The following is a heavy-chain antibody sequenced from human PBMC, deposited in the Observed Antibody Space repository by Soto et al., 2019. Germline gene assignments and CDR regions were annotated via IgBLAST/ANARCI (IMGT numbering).Heavy chain of an antibody. V-gene: IGHV3-23*01. CDR1: GFNLNAYV. J-gene: IGHJ6*02. CDR3: AKKSCSSPGCPYGMDV. D-gene: IGHD2-2*01. CDR2: ISFTGDSR. Sequence: LRLSCAASGFNLNAYVMNWVRQAPGKGLEWVSIISFTGDSRYYADSVKDRFTISRDNSQNTLYLQMNSLRAEDTAVYYCAKKSCSSPGCPYGMDVWGQGTTVTVSS.